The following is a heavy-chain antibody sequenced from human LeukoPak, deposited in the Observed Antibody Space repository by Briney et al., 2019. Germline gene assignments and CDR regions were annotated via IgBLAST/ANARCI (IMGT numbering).Heavy chain of an antibody. D-gene: IGHD5-18*01. J-gene: IGHJ4*02. CDR3: AKDVRGYTYGYVDY. CDR1: GFTFSDYY. V-gene: IGHV3-11*05. Sequence: KPGGSLRLSCAASGFTFSDYYMSWIRQAPGKGLERVSYISGGSRYTNYADSVKGRFTISRDNSKNTLYLQMSSLRAEDTAIYYCAKDVRGYTYGYVDYWGQGTLVTVSS. CDR2: ISGGSRYT.